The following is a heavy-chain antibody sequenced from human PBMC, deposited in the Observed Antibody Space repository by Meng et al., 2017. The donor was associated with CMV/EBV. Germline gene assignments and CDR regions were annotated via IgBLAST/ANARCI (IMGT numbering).Heavy chain of an antibody. V-gene: IGHV3-48*03. J-gene: IGHJ4*02. D-gene: IGHD2-8*01. CDR1: GFTFSSYE. CDR3: ASLYGLYTAAHKRVHDY. Sequence: GGSLRLSCAASGFTFSSYEMNWVRQAPGKGLEWVSYISSSGSTIYYADSVKGRLTISRDNAKNSLYLQMNSLRAEDTAVYYCASLYGLYTAAHKRVHDYWGQGTLVTVSS. CDR2: ISSSGSTI.